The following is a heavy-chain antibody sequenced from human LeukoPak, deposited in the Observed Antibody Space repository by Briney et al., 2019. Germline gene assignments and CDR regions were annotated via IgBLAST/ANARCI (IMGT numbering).Heavy chain of an antibody. D-gene: IGHD3-10*01. V-gene: IGHV3-30*02. CDR1: GFTFSSYG. Sequence: RGSLRLSCAASGFTFSSYGMHWVRQAPGKGLEWVAFIRYDGSNKYYADSVKGRFTISRDNSKNTLYLQMNSLRAEDTAVYYRAKLDYYGSGSYHSPDYWGQGTLVTVSS. CDR3: AKLDYYGSGSYHSPDY. J-gene: IGHJ4*02. CDR2: IRYDGSNK.